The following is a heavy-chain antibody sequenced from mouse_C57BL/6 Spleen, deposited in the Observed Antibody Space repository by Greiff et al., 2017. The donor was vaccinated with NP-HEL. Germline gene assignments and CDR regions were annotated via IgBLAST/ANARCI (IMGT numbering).Heavy chain of an antibody. CDR1: FFPFPPSS. Sequence: EVKLVESGGGLVPPPCSVNLSCAFSFFPFPPSSLPFFPPSPFPVLAWVARIRSPLLPYAQNEADSVKDRFTISRDDSQSMLYLQMNNLKTEDTAMYYCVRAPYCCGSSDWYFDVWGTGTTVTVSS. V-gene: IGHV10-3*02. CDR3: VRAPYCCGSSDWYFDV. CDR2: IRSPLLPYAQ. J-gene: IGHJ1*03. D-gene: IGHD1-1*01.